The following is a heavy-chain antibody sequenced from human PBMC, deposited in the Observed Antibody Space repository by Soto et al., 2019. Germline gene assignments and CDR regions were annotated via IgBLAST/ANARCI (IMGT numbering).Heavy chain of an antibody. CDR2: ICPGDSDT. Sequence: GESLKISCKGSGYSFTSYWIGWVRQMPGKGLEWMGIICPGDSDTGYSPSFQGQVTISADRSISTAYLQWSSLKASDTAMYYCARHRYGPTGDYYYYMDVWGKGTTVTVSS. D-gene: IGHD7-27*01. CDR3: ARHRYGPTGDYYYYMDV. V-gene: IGHV5-51*01. J-gene: IGHJ6*03. CDR1: GYSFTSYW.